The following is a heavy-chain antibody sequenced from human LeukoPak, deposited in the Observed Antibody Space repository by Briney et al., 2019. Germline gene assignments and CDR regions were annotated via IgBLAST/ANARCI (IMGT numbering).Heavy chain of an antibody. CDR3: ARGREAARPYYSSVRDV. V-gene: IGHV3-30-3*01. D-gene: IGHD6-6*01. Sequence: GGSLRLSCAASGFTFSSYAMHWVRQAPGKGLEWVAVISYDGSNKYYADSVKGRFTISRDNSKNTLYLQMNSLRAEDTAVYYCARGREAARPYYSSVRDVWGQGTTVTVPS. J-gene: IGHJ6*02. CDR2: ISYDGSNK. CDR1: GFTFSSYA.